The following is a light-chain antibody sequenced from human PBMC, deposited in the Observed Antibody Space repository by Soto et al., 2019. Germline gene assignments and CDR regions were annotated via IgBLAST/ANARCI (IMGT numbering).Light chain of an antibody. Sequence: EIVMTQSPVTLSVFPGERATLSCRASQSVGSALAWYQQKPGQAPRLLIYGASTRATGIAARFSGSGSGTEFTLTISSLQSEDSAVYYCQHYNNWPPYTFGQGTKVEIK. J-gene: IGKJ2*01. CDR3: QHYNNWPPYT. CDR1: QSVGSA. V-gene: IGKV3-15*01. CDR2: GAS.